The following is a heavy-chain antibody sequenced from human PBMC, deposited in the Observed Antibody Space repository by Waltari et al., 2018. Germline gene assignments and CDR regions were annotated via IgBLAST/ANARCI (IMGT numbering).Heavy chain of an antibody. D-gene: IGHD1-1*01. Sequence: QVQLVQSGAEVKKPGSSVKVSCKASGGTFSSYAISWVRQATGQGLEWMGGIIPIFGTANYAQKFQGRVTITADESTSTAYMELSSLRSEDTAVYYCARGAYGTNYYYYGMDVWGQGTTVTVSS. CDR1: GGTFSSYA. CDR2: IIPIFGTA. V-gene: IGHV1-69*13. CDR3: ARGAYGTNYYYYGMDV. J-gene: IGHJ6*02.